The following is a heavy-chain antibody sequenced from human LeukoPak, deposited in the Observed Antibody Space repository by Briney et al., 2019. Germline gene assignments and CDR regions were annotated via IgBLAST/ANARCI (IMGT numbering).Heavy chain of an antibody. CDR1: GGSISSYY. CDR3: AIHIVVVPAAKKKNWFDP. J-gene: IGHJ5*02. Sequence: PSETLSLTCTVSGGSISSYYWSWIRQPPGKGLEWIGYIYYSGSINYNPSLKSRVTISVDTSKNQFSLKLSSVTAADTAVYYCAIHIVVVPAAKKKNWFDPWGQGTLVTVSS. CDR2: IYYSGSI. D-gene: IGHD2-2*01. V-gene: IGHV4-59*08.